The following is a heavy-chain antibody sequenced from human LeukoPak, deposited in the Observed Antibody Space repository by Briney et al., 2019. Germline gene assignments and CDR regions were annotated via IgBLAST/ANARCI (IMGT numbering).Heavy chain of an antibody. J-gene: IGHJ4*02. D-gene: IGHD2-2*01. V-gene: IGHV3-48*01. CDR3: AKGETDILVVPAASFDY. CDR2: ISSSSSTI. Sequence: GGSLRLSCAASGFTFSSYSMNWVRQAPGKGLEWVSYISSSSSTIYYADSVKGRFTISRDNAKNSLYLQVNSLRADDTAVYYCAKGETDILVVPAASFDYWGQGTLVTVSS. CDR1: GFTFSSYS.